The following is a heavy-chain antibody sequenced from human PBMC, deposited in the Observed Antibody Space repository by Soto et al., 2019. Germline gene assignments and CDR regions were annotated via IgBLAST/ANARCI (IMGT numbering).Heavy chain of an antibody. CDR1: GFTFSSYV. CDR3: AKGSASARLYYFDC. J-gene: IGHJ4*02. Sequence: GGSLRLSCAASGFTFSSYVMSWVRQAPGKGLEWVSAITGGSDSTYYVDSVQGRFTVSRDNSKNTLYLQMNSLRAEDTAVYYCAKGSASARLYYFDCWGRGTLVTVSS. CDR2: ITGGSDST. V-gene: IGHV3-23*01.